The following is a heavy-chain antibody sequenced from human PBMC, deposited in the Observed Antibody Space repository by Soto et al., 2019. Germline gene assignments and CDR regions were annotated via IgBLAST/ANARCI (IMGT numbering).Heavy chain of an antibody. CDR1: GGSISSSSYY. D-gene: IGHD2-21*02. J-gene: IGHJ5*02. Sequence: QLQLQESGPGLVKPSETLSLTCTVSGGSISSSSYYWGWIRQPPGKGLEWIGSIYYSGSTYYNPSLKSRVTISVDTSKNQFSLKLSSVTAADTAVYYCARQRQREHIVVVTALRRACWFDPWGQGTLVTVSS. V-gene: IGHV4-39*01. CDR2: IYYSGST. CDR3: ARQRQREHIVVVTALRRACWFDP.